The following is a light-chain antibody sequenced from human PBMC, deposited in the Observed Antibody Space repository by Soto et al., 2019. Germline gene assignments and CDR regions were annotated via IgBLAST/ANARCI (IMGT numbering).Light chain of an antibody. V-gene: IGKV1-9*01. CDR2: ADS. J-gene: IGKJ4*01. Sequence: DIQLTQSPFFLSASVGDRVTITCRASQGIAASLAWYQQKPGNPPRLLIYADSTLQSGVPSRFSGSGSGTRGTLTISSLEPEDFVTYYCQQTRTYPRTFGGGTKVEMK. CDR3: QQTRTYPRT. CDR1: QGIAAS.